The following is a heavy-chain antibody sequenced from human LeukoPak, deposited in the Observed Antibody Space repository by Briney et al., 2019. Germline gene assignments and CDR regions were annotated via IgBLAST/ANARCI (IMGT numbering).Heavy chain of an antibody. J-gene: IGHJ6*02. D-gene: IGHD3-10*01. CDR1: GFTFSSYE. V-gene: IGHV3-15*01. CDR3: TTGITMVRGVAHFYYYGMDV. CDR2: IKSKTDGGTT. Sequence: GGSLRLSCAASGFTFSSYEMNWVRQAPGKGLEWVGRIKSKTDGGTTDYAAPVKGRFTISRDDSKNTLYLQMNSLKTEDTAVYYCTTGITMVRGVAHFYYYGMDVWGQGTTVTVSS.